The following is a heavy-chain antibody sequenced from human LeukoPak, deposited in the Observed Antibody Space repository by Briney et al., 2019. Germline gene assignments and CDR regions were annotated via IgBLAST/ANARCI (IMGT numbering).Heavy chain of an antibody. CDR2: INPNSGGT. Sequence: ASVKVSCKASGYTFTGYYMHWARQAPGQGLEWMGWINPNSGGTNYAQKFQGRVTMTRDTSISTAYMELSRLRSDDTAVYYCARPNVDTAMVAVDDAFDIWGQGTMVTVSS. CDR3: ARPNVDTAMVAVDDAFDI. V-gene: IGHV1-2*02. J-gene: IGHJ3*02. D-gene: IGHD5-18*01. CDR1: GYTFTGYY.